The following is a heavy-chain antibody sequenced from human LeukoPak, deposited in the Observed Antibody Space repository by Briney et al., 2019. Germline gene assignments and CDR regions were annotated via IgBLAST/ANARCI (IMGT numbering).Heavy chain of an antibody. CDR2: IYYSGST. Sequence: SETLSLTCTVSGGSISSSSYYWGWIRQPPGKGLEWIGSIYYSGSTYYNPSLKSRVTISVDTSKNQFSLKLSSVTAADTAVYYCARPGDEYCTNGVCPDAFDIWGQGTMVTVSS. CDR3: ARPGDEYCTNGVCPDAFDI. J-gene: IGHJ3*02. D-gene: IGHD2-8*01. V-gene: IGHV4-39*01. CDR1: GGSISSSSYY.